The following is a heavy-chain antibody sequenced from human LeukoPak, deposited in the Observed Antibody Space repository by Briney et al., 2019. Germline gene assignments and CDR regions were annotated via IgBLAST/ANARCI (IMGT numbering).Heavy chain of an antibody. J-gene: IGHJ4*02. V-gene: IGHV3-53*01. CDR1: GFTVSINY. CDR2: IDSGGST. CDR3: ARVAFRSSSYISGIDY. Sequence: GGSLRLSCAAYGFTVSINYMSWVRQAPGKGLEWVSLIDSGGSTYYADSVKGRFTISRDNSKNTLYLQMNSLRAEDTAVYYCARVAFRSSSYISGIDYWGQGTLVTVSS. D-gene: IGHD1-14*01.